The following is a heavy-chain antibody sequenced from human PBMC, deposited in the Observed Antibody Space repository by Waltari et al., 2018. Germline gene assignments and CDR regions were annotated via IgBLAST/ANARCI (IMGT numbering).Heavy chain of an antibody. D-gene: IGHD3-10*01. CDR3: ARAINHGSGSYYPRSAPYFDY. Sequence: QLQLQESGSGLVKPSQTLSLTCAVSGGSIRRGGYARSWIRPPPGNALEWIGYIYHSGSTYYNPSLKSRVTISVDRSKNQFSLKLSSVTAADTAVYYCARAINHGSGSYYPRSAPYFDYWGQGTLVTVSS. CDR2: IYHSGST. CDR1: GGSIRRGGYA. J-gene: IGHJ4*02. V-gene: IGHV4-30-2*01.